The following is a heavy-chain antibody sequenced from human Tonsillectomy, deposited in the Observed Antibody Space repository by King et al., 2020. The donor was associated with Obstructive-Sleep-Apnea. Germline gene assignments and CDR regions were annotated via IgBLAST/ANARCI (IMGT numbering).Heavy chain of an antibody. Sequence: VQLVESGGGLVKPGGSLRLSCAASGFTFSNAWMSWVRQAPGKGLEWVGLIKGKADGDTTEYAAPVKGRFTISRDDSKSTRDDSKNTLYLQMNSLKTEDTAVYFCTGGWGSQPYYFDYWGQGTLVTVSS. V-gene: IGHV3-15*01. CDR2: IKGKADGDTT. D-gene: IGHD3-16*01. CDR3: TGGWGSQPYYFDY. CDR1: GFTFSNAW. J-gene: IGHJ4*02.